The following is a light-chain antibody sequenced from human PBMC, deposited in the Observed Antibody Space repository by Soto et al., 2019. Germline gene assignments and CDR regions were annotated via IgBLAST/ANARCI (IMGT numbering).Light chain of an antibody. CDR1: SSNIGAGYD. J-gene: IGLJ1*01. Sequence: QSVLTQPPSVSGAPGQRVTISCTGSSSNIGAGYDVHWYQQLPGTAPKLLIYGNSNRPSGVPDRFSGSKSGTSASLALTGLQADDEADYYCQSYDSSVTLRVFGTGTKLTVL. CDR2: GNS. V-gene: IGLV1-40*01. CDR3: QSYDSSVTLRV.